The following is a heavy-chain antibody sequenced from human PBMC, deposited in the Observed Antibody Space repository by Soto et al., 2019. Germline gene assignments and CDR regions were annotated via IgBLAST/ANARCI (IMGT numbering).Heavy chain of an antibody. CDR3: ASVSYSYGYDAPDY. CDR1: GFTFSSYW. D-gene: IGHD5-18*01. V-gene: IGHV3-7*01. J-gene: IGHJ4*02. Sequence: EVQLVESGGGLVQPGGSLRLSCAASGFTFSSYWMSWVRQAPGKGLEWVANIKQDGSEKYYVDSVKGRFTISRDNAKNSLYLQMNSLRAEDTAVYYCASVSYSYGYDAPDYWGQGTLVTVSS. CDR2: IKQDGSEK.